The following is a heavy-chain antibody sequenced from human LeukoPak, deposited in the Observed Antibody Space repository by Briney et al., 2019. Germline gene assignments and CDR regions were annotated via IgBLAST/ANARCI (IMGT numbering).Heavy chain of an antibody. CDR3: ARGRSWVAAYYFDY. J-gene: IGHJ4*02. Sequence: SETLSLTCAVAGGSTSCGGYSWRWIRQQPGKGLEWIEYIYYSGSSYYTPSLKSRVTKSEDRSKNQFSLKLSSVTAADTAVYYCARGRSWVAAYYFDYWGQGTLVTVSS. CDR1: GGSTSCGGYS. D-gene: IGHD6-25*01. CDR2: IYYSGSS. V-gene: IGHV4-30-2*01.